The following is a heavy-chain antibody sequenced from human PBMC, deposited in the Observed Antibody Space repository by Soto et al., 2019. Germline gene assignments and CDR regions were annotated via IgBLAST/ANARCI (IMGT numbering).Heavy chain of an antibody. CDR2: IYYSGST. D-gene: IGHD5-18*01. V-gene: IGHV4-30-4*01. J-gene: IGHJ4*02. CDR3: ARGGYSSGYFDY. CDR1: GGSISSGDYY. Sequence: SETLSLTCTVSGGSISSGDYYWSWIRQPPGKGLEWIGYIYYSGSTYYNPSLKSRVTISVDTSKNQFSLKLSSVTAADTAVYYCARGGYSSGYFDYWGKGILVTVSS.